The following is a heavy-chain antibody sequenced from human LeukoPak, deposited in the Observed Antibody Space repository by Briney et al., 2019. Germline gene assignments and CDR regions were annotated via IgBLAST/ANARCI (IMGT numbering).Heavy chain of an antibody. V-gene: IGHV1-2*02. CDR3: ARDGGNIVVVPAAILIT. D-gene: IGHD2-2*02. CDR2: INPNSGGT. J-gene: IGHJ5*02. Sequence: ASVKVSCKASGYTFTGYYMHWVRQAPGQGLEWMGWINPNSGGTNYAQKFQGRVTMTRDTSISTAYTELSRLRSDDTAVYYCARDGGNIVVVPAAILITWGQGTLVTVSS. CDR1: GYTFTGYY.